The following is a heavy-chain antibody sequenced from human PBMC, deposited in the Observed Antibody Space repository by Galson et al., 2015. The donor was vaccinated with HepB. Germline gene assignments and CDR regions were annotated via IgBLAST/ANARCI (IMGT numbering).Heavy chain of an antibody. CDR2: ISAYNGNT. J-gene: IGHJ4*02. CDR3: ARDFFPVLRYFDWAIENLAQTGVGDY. Sequence: SVKVSCKASGYTFTSYGISWVRQAPGQGLEWMGWISAYNGNTNYAQKLQGRVTMTTDTSTSTAYMELRSLRSDDTAVYYCARDFFPVLRYFDWAIENLAQTGVGDYWGQGTLVTVSS. V-gene: IGHV1-18*01. CDR1: GYTFTSYG. D-gene: IGHD3-9*01.